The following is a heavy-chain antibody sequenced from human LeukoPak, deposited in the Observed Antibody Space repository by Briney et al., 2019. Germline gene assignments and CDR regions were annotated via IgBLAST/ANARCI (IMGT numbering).Heavy chain of an antibody. D-gene: IGHD2-8*02. CDR3: ARDTGFRWFDP. Sequence: SETPSLTCTVSGGSISSYYWSWIRQPPGKGLEWIGYIYYSGSTNYNPSLKSRVTISVDTSKNQFSLKLSSVTAADTAVYYCARDTGFRWFDPWGQGTLVTVSS. CDR2: IYYSGST. CDR1: GGSISSYY. V-gene: IGHV4-59*01. J-gene: IGHJ5*02.